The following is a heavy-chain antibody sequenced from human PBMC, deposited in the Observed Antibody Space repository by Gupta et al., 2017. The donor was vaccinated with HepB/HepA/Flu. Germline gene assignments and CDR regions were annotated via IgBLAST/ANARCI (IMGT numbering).Heavy chain of an antibody. J-gene: IGHJ3*02. CDR3: AKGGTRVSAFDN. V-gene: IGHV3-9*01. D-gene: IGHD1-1*01. CDR2: IIWNGNSI. CDR1: GFTFAEYA. Sequence: EVQLVESGGHLVHPVRSLSLSGTVSGFTFAEYAMHWVRQVPGKGLEWVASIIWNGNSIAYADSVKGRFTISRDNTKNSLSLQMNSLRPEDTALYYCAKGGTRVSAFDNWGQGTMVTVSS.